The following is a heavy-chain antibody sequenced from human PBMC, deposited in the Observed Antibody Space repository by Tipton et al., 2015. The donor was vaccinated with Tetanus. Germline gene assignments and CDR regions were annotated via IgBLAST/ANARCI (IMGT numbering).Heavy chain of an antibody. CDR2: IYTSGST. J-gene: IGHJ6*02. D-gene: IGHD3-3*01. Sequence: TLSLTCTVSGGSISSYYWSWIRQPAGKGLEWIGRIYTSGSTNYNPSLKSRVTMSVDTTKNQFSLKLSSVTAADTAVYYCARELRFLEWAGNGMDVWGQGTTVTVSS. CDR1: GGSISSYY. V-gene: IGHV4-4*07. CDR3: ARELRFLEWAGNGMDV.